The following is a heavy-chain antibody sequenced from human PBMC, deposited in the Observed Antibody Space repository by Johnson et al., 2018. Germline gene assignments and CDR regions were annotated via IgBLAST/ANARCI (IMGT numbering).Heavy chain of an antibody. J-gene: IGHJ6*03. CDR1: GGSFSGYS. D-gene: IGHD2-2*01. Sequence: QVQLQESGPGLVKPSETLSLTCAVYGGSFSGYSWSWIRQSPGKGLEWIGDIDDGGSTRYNPSLKSRVTISVDRSQNQFSREVSYVIAADTAIYYCATERFQLLLGTYYYYMDGWGKGTTVTVSS. V-gene: IGHV4-34*09. CDR2: IDDGGST. CDR3: ATERFQLLLGTYYYYMDG.